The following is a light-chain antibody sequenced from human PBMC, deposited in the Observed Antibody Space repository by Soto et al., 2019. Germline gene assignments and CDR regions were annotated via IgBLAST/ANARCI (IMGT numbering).Light chain of an antibody. CDR2: DVS. J-gene: IGKJ5*01. V-gene: IGKV3-20*01. CDR3: QQYYNWPRT. Sequence: EIVLTQSPGTLSLSAGERATISCRASQSLNSSYLASYEQKPGQAPRLLIYDVSSRATGIPDRFSGSGSGTEFTLTINSLQAEDCAVYYCQQYYNWPRTFGQGTRLEI. CDR1: QSLNSSY.